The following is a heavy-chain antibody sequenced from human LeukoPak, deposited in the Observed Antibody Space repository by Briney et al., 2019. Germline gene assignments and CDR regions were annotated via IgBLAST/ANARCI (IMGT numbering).Heavy chain of an antibody. V-gene: IGHV3-33*01. Sequence: GGSLRLSCAASGFTFSSYGMHWVRQAPGKGLEWVALIWYDGSNKYYADSVKGRLTISRGNSKNTLYLQMNSLRAEDTAVYYCAREGPRGNSQFDYWGQGTLVTVSS. CDR2: IWYDGSNK. J-gene: IGHJ4*02. D-gene: IGHD2/OR15-2a*01. CDR3: AREGPRGNSQFDY. CDR1: GFTFSSYG.